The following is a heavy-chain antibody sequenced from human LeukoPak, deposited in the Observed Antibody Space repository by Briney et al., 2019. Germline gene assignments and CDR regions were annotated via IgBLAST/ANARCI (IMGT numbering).Heavy chain of an antibody. CDR3: AAESYCSSTSCYN. CDR2: IDVGSGNT. V-gene: IGHV1-58*02. Sequence: ASVKVSCKASGFTFTSSAMQWVRQARGQRLEWIGWIDVGSGNTNYAQKFQERVTITRDMSTSTAYMELSSLRSEDTAVYYCAAESYCSSTSCYNWGQGTLVTVSS. D-gene: IGHD2-2*02. CDR1: GFTFTSSA. J-gene: IGHJ4*02.